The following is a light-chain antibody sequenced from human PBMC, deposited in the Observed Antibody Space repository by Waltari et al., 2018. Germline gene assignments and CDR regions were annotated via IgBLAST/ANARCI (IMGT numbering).Light chain of an antibody. V-gene: IGKV3-11*01. J-gene: IGKJ1*01. Sequence: SCRDSPSVGRDFAWYQQKPGQAPRLLIYDASSRATGISDKFSGSGSGTDFSLTISSVEPEDFAVYFCQMYVRLPVTFGQGTKVEVK. CDR3: QMYVRLPVT. CDR1: PSVGRD. CDR2: DAS.